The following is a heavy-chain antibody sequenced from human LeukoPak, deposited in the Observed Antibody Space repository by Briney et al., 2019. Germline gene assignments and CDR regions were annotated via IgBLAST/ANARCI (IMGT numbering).Heavy chain of an antibody. J-gene: IGHJ3*02. CDR1: GGSFSGYY. Sequence: SETLSLICAVYGGSFSGYYWSWLSQPPGKGLEWIGEINHSGSTNYNPSLKSRVTISVDTSKNQFSLKLSSVTAADTAVYYCARVRQWLVQSDAFDIWGQGTMVTVSS. CDR3: ARVRQWLVQSDAFDI. D-gene: IGHD6-19*01. CDR2: INHSGST. V-gene: IGHV4-34*01.